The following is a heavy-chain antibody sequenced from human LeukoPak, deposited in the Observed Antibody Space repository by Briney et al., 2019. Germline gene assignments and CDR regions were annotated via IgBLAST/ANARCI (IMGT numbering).Heavy chain of an antibody. V-gene: IGHV4-38-2*02. D-gene: IGHD2-2*01. CDR3: ARTPVGYCSSTSCYRNWFDP. J-gene: IGHJ5*02. Sequence: PSETLSLTCTVSGHSISSGYYWGWIRQPPGKGLEWIGSIYHSGSTYYNPSLKSRVTISVDTSKNQFSLKLSSVTAADTAVYYCARTPVGYCSSTSCYRNWFDPWGQGTLVTVSS. CDR2: IYHSGST. CDR1: GHSISSGYY.